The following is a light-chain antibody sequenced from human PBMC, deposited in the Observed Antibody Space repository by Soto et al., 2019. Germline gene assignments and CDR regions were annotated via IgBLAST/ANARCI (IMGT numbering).Light chain of an antibody. J-gene: IGLJ1*01. CDR3: AAWDDSLNGLYV. V-gene: IGLV1-44*01. Sequence: QSVLTQPPSASGTPGQRVTISCSGSSSNIGINTVNWYQQVPGTAPKLLIYTDNQRPSGVPDRFSGSKSGTSASLAISGLQSEDGADYYCAAWDDSLNGLYVFGTGTKVTVL. CDR1: SSNIGINT. CDR2: TDN.